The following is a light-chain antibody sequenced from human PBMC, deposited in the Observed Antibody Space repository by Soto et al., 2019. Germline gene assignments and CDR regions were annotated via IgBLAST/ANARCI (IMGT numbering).Light chain of an antibody. V-gene: IGLV2-8*01. Sequence: QSALTQPPSASGSPGQSVTISCTGTTSDVGGFNYVSWYQQHPGNAPKLLVYDVDKRPSGVPDRFSGSKSGNTASLTVSGLQADDEADYYCSSYVGSNFHVLFGGGTKLTV. CDR1: TSDVGGFNY. CDR3: SSYVGSNFHVL. J-gene: IGLJ2*01. CDR2: DVD.